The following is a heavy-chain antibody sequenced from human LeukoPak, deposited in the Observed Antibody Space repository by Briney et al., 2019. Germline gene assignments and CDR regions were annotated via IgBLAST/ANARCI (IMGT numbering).Heavy chain of an antibody. CDR1: GFTFSSYA. J-gene: IGHJ4*02. CDR2: ISYDGGNK. V-gene: IGHV3-30-3*01. CDR3: ARSLYDFWSGYLDY. Sequence: GGSLRLSCAASGFTFSSYAMHWVRQAPGKGLEWVAVISYDGGNKYYADSVKGRFTISRDNSKNTLYLQMNSLRAEDTAVYYCARSLYDFWSGYLDYWGQGTLVTVSS. D-gene: IGHD3-3*01.